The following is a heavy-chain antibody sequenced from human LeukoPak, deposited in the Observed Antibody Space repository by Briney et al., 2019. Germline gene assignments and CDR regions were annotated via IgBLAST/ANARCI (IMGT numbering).Heavy chain of an antibody. CDR3: AKDETRGYSGYDLDY. D-gene: IGHD5-12*01. CDR2: IWYDGSNK. V-gene: IGHV3-33*06. Sequence: PGGSLRLSCAASGFAFSSYGMHWVRQAPGKGLEWVAVIWYDGSNKYYADSVRGRFTISRDNSKNTLYLQMNSLRAEDTAIYYCAKDETRGYSGYDLDYWGQGTLVTVSS. CDR1: GFAFSSYG. J-gene: IGHJ4*02.